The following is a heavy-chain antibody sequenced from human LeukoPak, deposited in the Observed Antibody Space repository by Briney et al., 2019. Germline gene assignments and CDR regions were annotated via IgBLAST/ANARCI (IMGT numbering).Heavy chain of an antibody. V-gene: IGHV3-48*04. D-gene: IGHD2-2*02. CDR1: GFTLSGHS. CDR3: ARDSGRYCTLDSCYTDFDY. Sequence: GGSLRLSCVASGFTLSGHSMNWVRQSPGKGLEWVSYISSSGTIEFYADSVKGRFAISRENGKNALYLQMNSLRAENTAVYYCARDSGRYCTLDSCYTDFDYWGRGTLVSVSS. J-gene: IGHJ4*01. CDR2: ISSSGTIE.